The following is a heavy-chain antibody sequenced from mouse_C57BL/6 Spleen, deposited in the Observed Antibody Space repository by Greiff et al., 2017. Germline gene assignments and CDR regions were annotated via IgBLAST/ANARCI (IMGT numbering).Heavy chain of an antibody. CDR2: ITYDGSST. CDR1: GFTFSDYY. Sequence: EVMLVESEGGLVQPGSSMKLSCTASGFTFSDYYLAWVRQVPEKGLEWVANITYDGSSTYYLDSLKSRFIISRDNAKNILYLQMSSLKSEDTATYYCARDRGYYYGSSYWYFDVWGTGTTVTVSS. J-gene: IGHJ1*03. CDR3: ARDRGYYYGSSYWYFDV. D-gene: IGHD1-1*01. V-gene: IGHV5-16*01.